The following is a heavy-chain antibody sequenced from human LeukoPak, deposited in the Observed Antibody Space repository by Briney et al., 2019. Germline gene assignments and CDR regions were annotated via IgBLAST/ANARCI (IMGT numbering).Heavy chain of an antibody. D-gene: IGHD2-15*01. Sequence: SETLSLTCIVSGDSVSGYYWNWIRQPPGKGLEWIGYTHHSGNTLYNPSLKSRVTTSVDTSKNQFSLSLSSVTAADTAVYYCTRHDCTGGRCYADFDYWGQGTLVTVSS. CDR2: THHSGNT. CDR3: TRHDCTGGRCYADFDY. V-gene: IGHV4-59*08. J-gene: IGHJ4*02. CDR1: GDSVSGYY.